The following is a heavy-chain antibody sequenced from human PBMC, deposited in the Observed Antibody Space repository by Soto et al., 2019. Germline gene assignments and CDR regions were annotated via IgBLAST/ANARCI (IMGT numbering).Heavy chain of an antibody. CDR3: ARGALHYDLSSGPSNGGMDV. J-gene: IGHJ6*02. CDR2: VNHSGST. CDR1: GGSFSDYSWN. V-gene: IGHV4-34*01. Sequence: SETLSLTCAVYGGSFSDYSWNWNWIRQPPGKGLEWIGEVNHSGSTSHNPSLKSRVTLSLDTSKTQFSLILTSVTAADPAVYYWARGALHYDLSSGPSNGGMDVWGQGTTVTVSS. D-gene: IGHD3-3*01.